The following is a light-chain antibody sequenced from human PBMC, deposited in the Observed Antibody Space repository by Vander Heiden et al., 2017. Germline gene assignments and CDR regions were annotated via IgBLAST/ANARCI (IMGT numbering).Light chain of an antibody. Sequence: QSALTQPASVSGSPGQSITISCTGTSSDVGGYNYLSWYQQHPGKAPKLMIEDVSNRPSGVSNRFSGSKSGTTASLTISGLQAEEEADYYCSSYTSSSTLVFGGGTKLTVL. CDR1: SSDVGGYNY. CDR3: SSYTSSSTLV. CDR2: DVS. V-gene: IGLV2-14*03. J-gene: IGLJ3*02.